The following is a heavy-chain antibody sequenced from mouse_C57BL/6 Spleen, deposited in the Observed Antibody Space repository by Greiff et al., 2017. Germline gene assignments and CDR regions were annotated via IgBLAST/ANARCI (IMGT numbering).Heavy chain of an antibody. CDR2: ISNGGGST. CDR3: AREDDGYSYYAMDY. Sequence: DVQLQEPGGGLVQPGGSLKLSCAASGFTFSDYYMYWVRQTPEQRLEWVAYISNGGGSTYYPDTVKGRFPISRDNAKNTLYLQMSRLKSEDTAMYYCAREDDGYSYYAMDYWGQGTSVTVSS. CDR1: GFTFSDYY. V-gene: IGHV5-12*01. D-gene: IGHD2-3*01. J-gene: IGHJ4*01.